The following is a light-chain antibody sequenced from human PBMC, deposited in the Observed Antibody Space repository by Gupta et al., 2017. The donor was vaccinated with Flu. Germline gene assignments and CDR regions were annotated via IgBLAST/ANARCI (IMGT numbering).Light chain of an antibody. Sequence: DVVMTQSPLSLSVTLGQPASISCRSSESLVWLDGNSHLCWFLQRPGQSPRRLIYKASGRDSAVPDRFSGSGSGTDFTLTISRVEAEDVGVYYCMQGKHRPQTFGQGTKVEIK. CDR1: ESLVWLDGNSH. CDR2: KAS. V-gene: IGKV2-30*01. J-gene: IGKJ1*01. CDR3: MQGKHRPQT.